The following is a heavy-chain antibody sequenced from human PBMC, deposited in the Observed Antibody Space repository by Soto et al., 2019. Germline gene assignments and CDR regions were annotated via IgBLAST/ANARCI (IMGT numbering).Heavy chain of an antibody. V-gene: IGHV1-69*01. Sequence: ASVKVSCKASGGTFSSYAISWVRQAPGQGLEWMGGIIPIFGTANYAQKFQGRVTITADESTSTAYRELSSLRSEDTAVYYCESETGSCSGGSCYTSYYYGMDVWGQGTTVTVSS. CDR2: IIPIFGTA. CDR3: ESETGSCSGGSCYTSYYYGMDV. CDR1: GGTFSSYA. J-gene: IGHJ6*02. D-gene: IGHD2-15*01.